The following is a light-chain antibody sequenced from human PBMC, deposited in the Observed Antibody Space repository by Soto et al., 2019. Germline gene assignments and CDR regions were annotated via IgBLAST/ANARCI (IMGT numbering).Light chain of an antibody. CDR2: DVS. J-gene: IGLJ2*01. Sequence: QSVLTQPASVSGSPGQSITISCTGTSSDVGGYNYVSWYQQHPGKAPKLMIYDVSNRPSGVSNRFSGSKSGNTASLTISGLQVEDEADYYCSSYTSSSPYVVFGGGTKVTVL. CDR3: SSYTSSSPYVV. CDR1: SSDVGGYNY. V-gene: IGLV2-14*01.